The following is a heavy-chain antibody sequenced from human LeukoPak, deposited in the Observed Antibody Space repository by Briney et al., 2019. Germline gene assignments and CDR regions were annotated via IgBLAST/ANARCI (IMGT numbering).Heavy chain of an antibody. J-gene: IGHJ4*02. CDR2: IIPILGIA. D-gene: IGHD3-22*01. V-gene: IGHV1-69*04. CDR1: GGTFSSYA. CDR3: AREDQEDDSSGY. Sequence: ASVKVSCKASGGTFSSYAISWVRQAPGQGLEWMGRIIPILGIANYAQKVQGRVTITADKSTSTAYMELSSLRSEDTAVYYCAREDQEDDSSGYWGQGTLVTVSS.